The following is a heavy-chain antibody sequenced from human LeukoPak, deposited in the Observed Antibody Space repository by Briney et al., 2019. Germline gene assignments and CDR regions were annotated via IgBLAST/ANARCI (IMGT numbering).Heavy chain of an antibody. CDR1: GGSISSSSYY. CDR3: AREGGSSRYFDY. J-gene: IGHJ4*02. V-gene: IGHV4-61*02. CDR2: IYISGSS. D-gene: IGHD6-13*01. Sequence: KSSETLSLTCTVSGGSISSSSYYWGWIRQPAGKGLEWIGRIYISGSSNYNPSLKSRVTMSVDTSKNQFSLNLSSVTAADTAVYYCAREGGSSRYFDYWGQGTLVTVSS.